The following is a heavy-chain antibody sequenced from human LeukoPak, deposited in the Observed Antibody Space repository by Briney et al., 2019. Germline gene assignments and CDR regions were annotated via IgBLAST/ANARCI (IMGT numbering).Heavy chain of an antibody. J-gene: IGHJ4*02. CDR3: AREPNWNNNFDY. D-gene: IGHD1-20*01. V-gene: IGHV1-2*02. CDR1: GYTFTSYD. CDR2: INPNSGGT. Sequence: EASVKVSCKASGYTFTSYDINWVRQATGQGLEWMGWINPNSGGTNYAQKFQGRVTMTRDTSISTAYMELSRLRSDDTAVYYCAREPNWNNNFDYWGQGTLVTVSS.